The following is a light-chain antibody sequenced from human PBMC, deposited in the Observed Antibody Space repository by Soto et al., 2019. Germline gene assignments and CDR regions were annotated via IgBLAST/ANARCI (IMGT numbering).Light chain of an antibody. CDR3: SSYTSSTTLL. CDR2: EVS. Sequence: QSALTQPASVSGSPGQSITISCTGTYNDVGAYNYVSWYQQHPYKAPKLIIFEVSNRPSGVSYRFSGSKSGNTASLTISGLHAEDEADYYCSSYTSSTTLLFGGGTKLTVL. V-gene: IGLV2-14*01. CDR1: YNDVGAYNY. J-gene: IGLJ2*01.